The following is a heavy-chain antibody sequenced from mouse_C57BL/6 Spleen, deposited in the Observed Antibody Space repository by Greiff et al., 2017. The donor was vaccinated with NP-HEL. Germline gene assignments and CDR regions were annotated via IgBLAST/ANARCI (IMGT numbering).Heavy chain of an antibody. CDR2: INPSNGGT. CDR1: GYTFTSYW. V-gene: IGHV1-53*01. Sequence: VKLQQPGTELVKPGASVKLSCKASGYTFTSYWMHWVKQRPGQGLEWIGNINPSNGGTNYNEKFKSKATLTVDKSSSTAYMQLSSLTSEDSAVYYCAREGPAQATFAYWGQGTLVTVSA. CDR3: AREGPAQATFAY. D-gene: IGHD3-2*02. J-gene: IGHJ3*01.